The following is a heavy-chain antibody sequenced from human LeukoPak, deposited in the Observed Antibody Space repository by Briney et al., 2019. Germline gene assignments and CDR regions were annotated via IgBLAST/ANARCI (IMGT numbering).Heavy chain of an antibody. D-gene: IGHD6-19*01. V-gene: IGHV3-11*01. Sequence: PGGSLRLSCAASGFTFSDYYMSWIRQAPGKGLEWVSYISSSGSTIYYADSVKGRFTISRDNAKNSLYPQMNSLRAEDTAVYYCAKARIAVAATADFDYWGQGTLVTVSS. J-gene: IGHJ4*02. CDR1: GFTFSDYY. CDR3: AKARIAVAATADFDY. CDR2: ISSSGSTI.